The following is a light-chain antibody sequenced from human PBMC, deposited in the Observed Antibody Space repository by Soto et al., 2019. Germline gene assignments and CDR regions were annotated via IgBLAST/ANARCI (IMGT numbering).Light chain of an antibody. CDR3: QQPHRFHPT. V-gene: IGKV1-12*01. J-gene: IGKJ1*01. Sequence: DIQMTQSPSSVSASVGDRVTITWRASQAIDSWLAWYQQKPGEAPKLLIFTGSLLHSGVPPRFSGSRSGTNFTLTISSLQPEDFSTYYCQQPHRFHPTFGQGTKV. CDR2: TGS. CDR1: QAIDSW.